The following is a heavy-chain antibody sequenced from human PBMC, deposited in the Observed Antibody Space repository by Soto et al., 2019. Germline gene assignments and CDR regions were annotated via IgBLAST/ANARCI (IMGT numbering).Heavy chain of an antibody. Sequence: PSETLSLTCAVYGGSFSGYEWSWIRQPPGQGLEWIGEINHSGSTNYNPSLKSRVTISVDTSKNQFSLKLSSVTAADTAVDYCARGPYGDCTPIYYYYYGMDVWGQGTTVTVSS. CDR1: GGSFSGYE. CDR2: INHSGST. D-gene: IGHD4-17*01. V-gene: IGHV4-34*01. CDR3: ARGPYGDCTPIYYYYYGMDV. J-gene: IGHJ6*02.